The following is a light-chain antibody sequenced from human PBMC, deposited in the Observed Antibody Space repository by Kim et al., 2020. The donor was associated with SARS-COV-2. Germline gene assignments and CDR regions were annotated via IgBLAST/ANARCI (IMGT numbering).Light chain of an antibody. V-gene: IGKV3-20*01. J-gene: IGKJ2*01. Sequence: ETVLTQSPGALSLSPGDPATLSCRASQNVASNNLAWYQQKPGQAPRLLIYGASRRATDIPDRFSGSGSGTDFTLTISRLEPEDFGVYYCQQYGSSPSYTFGQGTKLEI. CDR1: QNVASNN. CDR3: QQYGSSPSYT. CDR2: GAS.